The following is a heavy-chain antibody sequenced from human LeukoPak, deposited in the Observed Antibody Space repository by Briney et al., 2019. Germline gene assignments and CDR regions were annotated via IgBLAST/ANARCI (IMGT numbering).Heavy chain of an antibody. Sequence: GGSLRLSCAASGFTFSSYWMSWVRQAPGKGLEWVANIKQDGSEKYYVDSVKGRFTISRDNAKNSLYLQMNSLRAEDTAVYYCARYMTDYSSWGDYYYYYMDVWGKGTTVTVSS. CDR2: IKQDGSEK. D-gene: IGHD6-6*01. CDR3: ARYMTDYSSWGDYYYYYMDV. V-gene: IGHV3-7*01. J-gene: IGHJ6*03. CDR1: GFTFSSYW.